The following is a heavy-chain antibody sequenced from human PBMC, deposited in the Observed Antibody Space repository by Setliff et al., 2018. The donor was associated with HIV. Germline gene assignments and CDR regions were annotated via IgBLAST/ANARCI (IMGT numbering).Heavy chain of an antibody. Sequence: VASVKVSCKASGYTFTGYYMHWVRQAPGQGLEWMGWINPNSGGTNYAQKFQGSVTMTRDTSISTAYMELSRLRSDDTAVYYCAGVPYLEQLTYYYYYGMDAWGQVTTVTVSS. CDR2: INPNSGGT. V-gene: IGHV1-2*02. J-gene: IGHJ6*02. CDR3: AGVPYLEQLTYYYYYGMDA. CDR1: GYTFTGYY. D-gene: IGHD6-13*01.